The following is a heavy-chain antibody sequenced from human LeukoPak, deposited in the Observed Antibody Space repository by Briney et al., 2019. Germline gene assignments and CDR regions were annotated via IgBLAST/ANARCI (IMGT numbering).Heavy chain of an antibody. V-gene: IGHV1-46*01. CDR2: INPSGGST. CDR3: ARDTAVIAYYYYGMDV. Sequence: ASVTVSCKASGYTFTSYYMHWVRQAPGQGLEWMGIINPSGGSTSYAQKFQGRVTMTRDTSTSTVYMELTSLRSEDTAVYYCARDTAVIAYYYYGMDVWGQGTTVTVSS. D-gene: IGHD5-18*01. J-gene: IGHJ6*02. CDR1: GYTFTSYY.